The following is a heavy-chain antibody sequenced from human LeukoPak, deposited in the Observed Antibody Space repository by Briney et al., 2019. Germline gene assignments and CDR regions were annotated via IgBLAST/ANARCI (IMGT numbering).Heavy chain of an antibody. CDR2: ISGSGGST. CDR1: GFTFASYA. D-gene: IGHD3-22*01. Sequence: GGSWRLSCAAPGFTFASYAMSWVRQAPGKGLEWVSAISGSGGSTYYADSVKGRFTISRDNSKNTLYLQMNSLRAEDTAVYYCAKGDGRDSSGFDYWGQGTLVTVSS. CDR3: AKGDGRDSSGFDY. V-gene: IGHV3-23*01. J-gene: IGHJ4*02.